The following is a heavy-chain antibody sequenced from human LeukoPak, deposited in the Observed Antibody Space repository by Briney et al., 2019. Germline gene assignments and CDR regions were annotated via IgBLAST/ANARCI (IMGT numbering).Heavy chain of an antibody. CDR3: ARRGYCSSTSCFFSDY. D-gene: IGHD2-2*01. V-gene: IGHV3-48*04. Sequence: GGSLRLSCAASGFTFSSYSMNWVRQAPGKGLEWVSYISSSSSTIYYADSVKSRFTISRDNAKNSLYLQMNSLRAEDTAVYYCARRGYCSSTSCFFSDYWGQGTLVTVSS. CDR1: GFTFSSYS. CDR2: ISSSSSTI. J-gene: IGHJ4*02.